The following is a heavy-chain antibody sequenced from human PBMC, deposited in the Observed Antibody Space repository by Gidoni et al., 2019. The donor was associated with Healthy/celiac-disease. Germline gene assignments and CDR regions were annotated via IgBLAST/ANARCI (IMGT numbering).Heavy chain of an antibody. D-gene: IGHD3-16*02. V-gene: IGHV3-7*01. CDR3: ARDQGDLVYYYYGMDV. CDR1: GFTFSSYW. CDR2: IKQDGSEK. J-gene: IGHJ6*02. Sequence: EVQLVESGGGLVQPGGSLRLSCAASGFTFSSYWMSWVRQAPGKGLEWVANIKQDGSEKYYVDSVKGRFTISRDNAKNSLYLQMNSLRAEDTAVYYCARDQGDLVYYYYGMDVWGQGTTVTVSS.